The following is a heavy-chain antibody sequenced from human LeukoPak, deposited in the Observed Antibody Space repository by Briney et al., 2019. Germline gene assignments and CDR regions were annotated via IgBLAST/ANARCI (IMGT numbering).Heavy chain of an antibody. CDR2: IYYSGST. Sequence: PSETLSLTCTVSGGSVSSGSYYWSWIRQPPGTGLEWIGYIYYSGSTNYNPSLKSRVTISVDTSKNQFSLKLSSVTAADTAVYYCARGRYSSGWYPLFDYWGQGTLVTVSS. J-gene: IGHJ4*02. CDR1: GGSVSSGSYY. CDR3: ARGRYSSGWYPLFDY. D-gene: IGHD6-19*01. V-gene: IGHV4-61*01.